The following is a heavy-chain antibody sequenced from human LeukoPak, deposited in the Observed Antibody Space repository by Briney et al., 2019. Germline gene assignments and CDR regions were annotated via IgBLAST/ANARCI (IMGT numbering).Heavy chain of an antibody. CDR3: VKGSGLPHDALDM. CDR2: STNGGSR. D-gene: IGHD2-21*02. V-gene: IGHV3-64D*08. CDR1: GFILSNYA. J-gene: IGHJ3*02. Sequence: GGSLRLSCSASGFILSNYAMHWVRQAPGKGLEYVSTNGGSRYYADSVKGRFTISRDNSKNTLYLQMSSLRAEDTAVYYCVKGSGLPHDALDMWGRGTMVTVSS.